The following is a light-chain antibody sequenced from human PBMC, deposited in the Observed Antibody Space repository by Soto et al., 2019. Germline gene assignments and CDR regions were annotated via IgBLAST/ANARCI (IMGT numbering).Light chain of an antibody. CDR1: QSVSSSY. V-gene: IGKV3-20*01. Sequence: EIVLTQSPGTLSLSPGERATLSCRASQSVSSSYLAWYQQKPGQAPRLLIYGASSRATGIPDRFSGSGSGTVFTVTISRLEPEDIAVYYCQQDGSSPKTFGQGTKVEIK. J-gene: IGKJ1*01. CDR2: GAS. CDR3: QQDGSSPKT.